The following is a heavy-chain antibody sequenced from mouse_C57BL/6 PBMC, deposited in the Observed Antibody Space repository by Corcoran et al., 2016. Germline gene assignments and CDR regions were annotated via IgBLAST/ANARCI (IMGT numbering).Heavy chain of an antibody. D-gene: IGHD1-1*01. CDR2: ISYDGSN. V-gene: IGHV3-6*01. J-gene: IGHJ3*01. CDR3: AREGGSSAY. Sequence: DVQLQESGPGLVKPSQSLSLTCSVTGYSITSGYYWNWIRQFPGNKLEWMGYISYDGSNNYNPSLKNRISITRDTSKNQFFLKLNSVTTEDTATYYCAREGGSSAYWGQGTLVTVSA. CDR1: GYSITSGYY.